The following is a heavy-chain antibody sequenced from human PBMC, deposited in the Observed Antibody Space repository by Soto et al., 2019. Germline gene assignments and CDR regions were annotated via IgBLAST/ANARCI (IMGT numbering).Heavy chain of an antibody. CDR3: ASSSSLYTSSYYYGMDV. J-gene: IGHJ6*02. V-gene: IGHV1-2*04. CDR2: INPNSGGT. CDR1: GYTFTGYY. Sequence: QVQVVQSGAEVKKPGASVKVSCKTSGYTFTGYYIHWVRQAPGQGLEWMGWINPNSGGTNYAQKLQGWVTMTRDTSITTAYMELSRLRSEDTAVYYCASSSSLYTSSYYYGMDVWGQGTTVTVSS. D-gene: IGHD2-2*01.